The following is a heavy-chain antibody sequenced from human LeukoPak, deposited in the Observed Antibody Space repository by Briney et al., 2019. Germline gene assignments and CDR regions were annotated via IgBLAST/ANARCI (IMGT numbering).Heavy chain of an antibody. J-gene: IGHJ5*02. CDR3: ARDQGVTTLGDKDDNWFDP. CDR2: IIPISGTA. Sequence: GSSVKVSCKASGGTFSSYAISWVRQAPGQGLEWMGGIIPISGTANYAQKFQGRVTITADESTSTAYMELSSLRSEDTAVYYCARDQGVTTLGDKDDNWFDPWGQGTLVTVSS. CDR1: GGTFSSYA. D-gene: IGHD4-11*01. V-gene: IGHV1-69*01.